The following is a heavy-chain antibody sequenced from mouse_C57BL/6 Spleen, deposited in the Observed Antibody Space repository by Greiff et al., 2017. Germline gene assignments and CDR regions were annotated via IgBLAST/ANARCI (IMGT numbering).Heavy chain of an antibody. V-gene: IGHV1-26*01. J-gene: IGHJ3*01. D-gene: IGHD4-1*01. CDR1: GYTFTDYY. CDR2: INPHNGGT. CDR3: ARGPGGFAY. Sequence: VQLQQSGPELVKPGASVKISCKASGYTFTDYYMNWVKQSHGKSLEWIGDINPHNGGTSYNQKFKGKATLTVDKSSSTAYMELRSLTSEDSAVYYCARGPGGFAYWGQGTLVTVSA.